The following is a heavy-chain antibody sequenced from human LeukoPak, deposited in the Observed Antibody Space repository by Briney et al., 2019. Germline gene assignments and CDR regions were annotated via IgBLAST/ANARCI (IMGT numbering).Heavy chain of an antibody. CDR3: ARGRSGRARYSYGYKIRPDDAFDI. J-gene: IGHJ3*02. Sequence: SETLSLTCTVSGGSISSSSYYWGWIRQPPGKGLEWIGSIYYSGSTNYNPSLKSRVTMSVDTSKNQFSLKLSSVTAADTAVYYCARGRSGRARYSYGYKIRPDDAFDIWGQGTMVTVSS. CDR2: IYYSGST. V-gene: IGHV4-39*07. CDR1: GGSISSSSYY. D-gene: IGHD5-18*01.